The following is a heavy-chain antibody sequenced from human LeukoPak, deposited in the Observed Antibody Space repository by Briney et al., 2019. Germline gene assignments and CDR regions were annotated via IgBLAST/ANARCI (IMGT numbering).Heavy chain of an antibody. Sequence: GGSLRLSCAASGFTFSSYLMHWVRQAPGKGLVWVSRIISDGSSTSYADSVKGRFTISRDNAKNTLYLQMNSLRAEDTALYYCARDRGVDTAMVNWFDPWGQGTLVTVSS. CDR2: IISDGSST. J-gene: IGHJ5*02. CDR1: GFTFSSYL. V-gene: IGHV3-74*01. D-gene: IGHD5-18*01. CDR3: ARDRGVDTAMVNWFDP.